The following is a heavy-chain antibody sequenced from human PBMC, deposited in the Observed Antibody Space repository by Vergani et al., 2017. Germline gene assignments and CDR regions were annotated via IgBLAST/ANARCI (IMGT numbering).Heavy chain of an antibody. CDR3: ARDLEGDY. CDR2: ISYDGSNE. V-gene: IGHV3-30-3*01. Sequence: VQLVESGGDLVQPGRSLRLSCAASGFTFSSYAMHWVRQAPGKGLEWVAVISYDGSNEYYADSVKGRFTISRDNSKSTLYLQMNSLRAEDTAVYYCARDLEGDYWGQGTLVTVSS. J-gene: IGHJ4*02. CDR1: GFTFSSYA.